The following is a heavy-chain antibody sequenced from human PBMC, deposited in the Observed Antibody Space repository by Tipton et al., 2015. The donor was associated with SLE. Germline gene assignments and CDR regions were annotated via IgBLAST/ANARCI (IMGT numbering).Heavy chain of an antibody. CDR1: GGTFSSYA. CDR2: IIPIFGTA. Sequence: QVQLVQSGAEVKKPGSSVKVSCKASGGTFSSYAISWVRQAPGQGLEWMGRIIPIFGTANYAQKFQGRVTITADESTSTAYMELSSLRSEDTAVYYCARDQRAPLYDYAYYYYGMDVWGQGTTVTVSS. CDR3: ARDQRAPLYDYAYYYYGMDV. V-gene: IGHV1-69*18. D-gene: IGHD4-17*01. J-gene: IGHJ6*02.